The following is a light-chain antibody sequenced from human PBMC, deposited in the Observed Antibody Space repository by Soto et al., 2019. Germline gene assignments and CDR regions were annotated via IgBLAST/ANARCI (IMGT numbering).Light chain of an antibody. J-gene: IGKJ1*01. CDR2: KAS. Sequence: DIQMTQSPSTLSASIGDRVTITCRASQSISSWLAWYQQKSGKAPKLLIYKASSLESGVPSRFSGSGSGTEFTLTISSLQPDDFATYYCQQYNSYSRWTFGQGTKVEIK. V-gene: IGKV1-5*03. CDR3: QQYNSYSRWT. CDR1: QSISSW.